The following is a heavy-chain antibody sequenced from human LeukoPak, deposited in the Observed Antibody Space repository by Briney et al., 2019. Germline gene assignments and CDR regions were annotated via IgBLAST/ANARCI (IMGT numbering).Heavy chain of an antibody. Sequence: KPSETLSLTCAVYGGSFSGYYWSWIRQPPGKGLEWIGEINHSGSTNYNPSLKSRVTISVDTSKNQFSLKLSSVTAADTAVYYCARRASLSSGWYSVLVDWFDPWGQGTLVTVSS. J-gene: IGHJ5*02. CDR1: GGSFSGYY. D-gene: IGHD6-19*01. V-gene: IGHV4-34*01. CDR2: INHSGST. CDR3: ARRASLSSGWYSVLVDWFDP.